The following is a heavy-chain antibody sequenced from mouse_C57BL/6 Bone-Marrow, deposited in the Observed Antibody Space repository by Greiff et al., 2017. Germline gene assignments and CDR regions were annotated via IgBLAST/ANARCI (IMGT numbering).Heavy chain of an antibody. D-gene: IGHD2-1*01. V-gene: IGHV1-64*01. J-gene: IGHJ4*01. CDR1: GYTFTSYW. Sequence: QVQLQQPGAELVKPGASVQLSCKASGYTFTSYWMHWVKPRPGQGLEWIGMIHPNSGSTNYNEKFKSKATLTVDKSSSTAYMQLSSLTSEDSAVYYCARYPYGNYPYYAMDYWGQGTSVTGSS. CDR3: ARYPYGNYPYYAMDY. CDR2: IHPNSGST.